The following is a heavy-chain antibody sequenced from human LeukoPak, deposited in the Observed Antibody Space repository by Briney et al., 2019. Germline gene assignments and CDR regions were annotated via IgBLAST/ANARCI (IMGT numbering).Heavy chain of an antibody. Sequence: GGSLRLSCAASGFTFSSYGIHWVRQAPGEGLEWVAVISYDGSNKYYADSVKGRFTISRDNSKNTLYLQMSSLRAEDTAVYYCARYSSGWSAHFDYWGQGTLVTVSS. CDR3: ARYSSGWSAHFDY. V-gene: IGHV3-30*03. CDR2: ISYDGSNK. D-gene: IGHD6-19*01. J-gene: IGHJ4*02. CDR1: GFTFSSYG.